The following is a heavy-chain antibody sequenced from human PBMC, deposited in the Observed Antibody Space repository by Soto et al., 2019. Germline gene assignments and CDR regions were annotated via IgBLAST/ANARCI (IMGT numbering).Heavy chain of an antibody. CDR3: AKVAVTGPLFYYYYIDV. CDR1: GFTFGDYA. CDR2: ISWNRATI. D-gene: IGHD2-15*01. Sequence: DVQLVESGGGLVQPGRTLRLSCAASGFTFGDYAMHWVRQAPGKGLEWVSGISWNRATIAYADSVKGRFTISRNNAQKSLYLQMKALTPDDTALYYCAKVAVTGPLFYYYYIDVWGQGTTVTVSS. J-gene: IGHJ6*03. V-gene: IGHV3-9*01.